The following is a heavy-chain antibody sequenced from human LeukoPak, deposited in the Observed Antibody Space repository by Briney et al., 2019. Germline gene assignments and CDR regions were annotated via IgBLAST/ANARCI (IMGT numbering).Heavy chain of an antibody. V-gene: IGHV1-69*04. CDR2: IIPMLDIQ. J-gene: IGHJ4*02. D-gene: IGHD3-16*01. CDR1: GGTFSSYV. CDR3: ARGIGGGDY. Sequence: ASVKVSCKASGGTFSSYVITWVRQAPGQGLEWMGRIIPMLDIQNYAQKFQGRVTMTTDTSTSTAYMELRSLRSDDTAVYYCARGIGGGDYWGQGTLVTVSS.